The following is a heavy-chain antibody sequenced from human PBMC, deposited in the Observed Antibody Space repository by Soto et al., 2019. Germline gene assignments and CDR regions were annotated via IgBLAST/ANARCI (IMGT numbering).Heavy chain of an antibody. Sequence: GRSWPPPCEAAGFPFSTYAMKGVRQAPGRRLKWVSGISGSGTVTYYADSVKGRFTISRDNSKDTVFLQMDTLPVDDTAIYFGPNILRPPIPLMVVALLASWG. J-gene: IGHJ1*01. CDR1: GFPFSTYA. V-gene: IGHV3-23*01. CDR2: ISGSGTVT. D-gene: IGHD5-12*01. CDR3: PNILRPPIPLMVVALLAS.